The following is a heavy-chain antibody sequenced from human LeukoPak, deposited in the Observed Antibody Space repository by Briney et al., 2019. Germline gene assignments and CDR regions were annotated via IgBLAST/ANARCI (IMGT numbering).Heavy chain of an antibody. J-gene: IGHJ5*02. CDR1: GDSVSSNSAA. CDR2: TYYRSKWYN. D-gene: IGHD3-10*01. V-gene: IGHV6-1*01. CDR3: ARDRGPARLKANWFDP. Sequence: SQTLSLTCAISGDSVSSNSAAWNWIRQSPSRGLEWLGRTYYRSKWYNDYVVSVKSRITINPDTSKNQFSLQLNSVTPEDTAVYYCARDRGPARLKANWFDPWGQGTLVTVSS.